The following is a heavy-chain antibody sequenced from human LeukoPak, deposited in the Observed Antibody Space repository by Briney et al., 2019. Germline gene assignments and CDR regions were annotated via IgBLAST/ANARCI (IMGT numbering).Heavy chain of an antibody. CDR2: IYYTGST. Sequence: SETLSLTCAVSGGSISSSSYYWGWIRQPPGKGLEWIGGIYYTGSTYYNPSLKSRVTISVDTSKNQFSLKLSSVTAADTAVYYCAGHYQWLVRVDYWGQGTLVTVSS. D-gene: IGHD6-19*01. CDR1: GGSISSSSYY. J-gene: IGHJ4*02. CDR3: AGHYQWLVRVDY. V-gene: IGHV4-39*01.